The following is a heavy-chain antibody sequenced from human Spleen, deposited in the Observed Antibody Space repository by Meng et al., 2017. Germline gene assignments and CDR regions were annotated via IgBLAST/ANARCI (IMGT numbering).Heavy chain of an antibody. D-gene: IGHD3-22*01. J-gene: IGHJ3*02. CDR1: GYSFTNYW. V-gene: IGHV5-51*01. CDR3: ATIGSYDSSGLGAFDM. Sequence: GESLKISCEASGYSFTNYWIGWVRQMPGKGLEWMGLIYPDDSDTRNSPSVQGHVSISADKSIRTAYLQWSSLKASDTAMYYCATIGSYDSSGLGAFDMWGQGTMVTVSS. CDR2: IYPDDSDT.